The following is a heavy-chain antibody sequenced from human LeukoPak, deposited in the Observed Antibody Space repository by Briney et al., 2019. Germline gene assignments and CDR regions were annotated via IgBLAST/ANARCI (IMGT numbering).Heavy chain of an antibody. CDR1: GFTFSSYW. Sequence: GGSLRLSCAASGFTFSSYWMHWVRQAPGKGLVWVSRINSDGSSTSYADSVKGRFTISRDNAKNTLYLQMNSLRAEDTAVYYCARARLLEWGEYAFDIWGQGTVVTVSS. D-gene: IGHD3-3*01. CDR3: ARARLLEWGEYAFDI. CDR2: INSDGSST. J-gene: IGHJ3*02. V-gene: IGHV3-74*01.